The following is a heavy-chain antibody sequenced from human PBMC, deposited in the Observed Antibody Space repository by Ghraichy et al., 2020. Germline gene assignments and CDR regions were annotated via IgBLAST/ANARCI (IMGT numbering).Heavy chain of an antibody. CDR1: GITFSSYA. Sequence: GGSLRLSCAASGITFSSYAMSWVRQAPGKGLEWVSYISGSGGSTDYADFVRGRFTVSRDNSKNTLYLQMNSLRAEDTAVYYCASDRDSSWYRCWGQGTLVTVSS. CDR2: ISGSGGST. CDR3: ASDRDSSWYRC. D-gene: IGHD6-13*01. J-gene: IGHJ4*02. V-gene: IGHV3-23*01.